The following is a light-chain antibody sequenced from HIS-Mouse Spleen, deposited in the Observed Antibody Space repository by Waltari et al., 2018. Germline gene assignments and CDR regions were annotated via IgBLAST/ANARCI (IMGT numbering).Light chain of an antibody. Sequence: QSALTQPRSVFGSPGQSVTISCTGTSSDVGGYNYVSWYQQPPGKAPKLMIYDVSKRPSGVPDRFSGPKSGNTASLTISGLQAEDEADYYCCSYAGSYTSWVFGGGTK. CDR3: CSYAGSYTSWV. J-gene: IGLJ3*02. CDR1: SSDVGGYNY. CDR2: DVS. V-gene: IGLV2-11*01.